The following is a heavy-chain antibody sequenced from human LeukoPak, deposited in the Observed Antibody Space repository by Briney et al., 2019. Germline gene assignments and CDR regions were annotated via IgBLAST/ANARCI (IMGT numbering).Heavy chain of an antibody. CDR1: GYTFTSYG. CDR3: ARERGLRGWELLRRGDAFDI. Sequence: GASVKVSCKASGYTFTSYGISWVRQAPGQGLEWMGWISAYNGNTNYAQKLQGRVTMTTDTSTSTAYMELRSLRSDDTAVYYCARERGLRGWELLRRGDAFDIWGQGTMVTVSS. D-gene: IGHD1-26*01. V-gene: IGHV1-18*01. J-gene: IGHJ3*02. CDR2: ISAYNGNT.